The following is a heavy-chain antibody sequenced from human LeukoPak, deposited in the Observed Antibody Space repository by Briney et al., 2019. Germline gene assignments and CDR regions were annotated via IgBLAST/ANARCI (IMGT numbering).Heavy chain of an antibody. D-gene: IGHD6-6*01. J-gene: IGHJ4*02. Sequence: PGGSLRLSCAASGLTFSSYAMSWVRQAPGKGLEWVSAISGSGSRTYYADSVKGRFTISRDNSKSTLYLRINSLRAEDTAVYYCARGPNSNWSGPDFWGQGTLLTVSS. CDR2: ISGSGSRT. V-gene: IGHV3-23*01. CDR3: ARGPNSNWSGPDF. CDR1: GLTFSSYA.